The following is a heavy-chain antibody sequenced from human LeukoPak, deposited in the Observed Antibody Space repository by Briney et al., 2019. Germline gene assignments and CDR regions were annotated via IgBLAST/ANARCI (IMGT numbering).Heavy chain of an antibody. J-gene: IGHJ4*02. CDR2: IYYSGST. CDR1: GGSISSYY. D-gene: IGHD3-3*01. V-gene: IGHV4-59*01. Sequence: SETLSLTCTVSGGSISSYYWSWIRQPPGKGLEWIGYIYYSGSTNYNPSLKSRVTISVDTSKNQFSLKLSSGTAADTAVYYCARGMQDFWSGYYIDYWGQGTLVTVSS. CDR3: ARGMQDFWSGYYIDY.